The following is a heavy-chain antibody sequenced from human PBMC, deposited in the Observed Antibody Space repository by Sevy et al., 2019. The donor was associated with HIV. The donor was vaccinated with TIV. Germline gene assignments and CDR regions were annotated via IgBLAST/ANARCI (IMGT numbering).Heavy chain of an antibody. D-gene: IGHD6-19*01. J-gene: IGHJ4*02. CDR1: GGSISSYY. V-gene: IGHV4-4*07. CDR3: ARGTTAVAATFDY. CDR2: IYTSGST. Sequence: QSQTLSLTCTVSGGSISSYYWSWIWQPAGKGLEWIGRIYTSGSTNYNPSLKSRVTMSVDTSKNQFSLKLSSVTAADTAVYYCARGTTAVAATFDYWGQGTLVTVSS.